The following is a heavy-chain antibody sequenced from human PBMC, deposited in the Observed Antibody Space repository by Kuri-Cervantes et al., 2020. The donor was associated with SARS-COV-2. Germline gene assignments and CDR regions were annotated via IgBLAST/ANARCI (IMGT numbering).Heavy chain of an antibody. CDR1: GFTFSSYS. CDR3: ARGGSSGWYYFDY. CDR2: ISSSSSYI. V-gene: IGHV3-21*01. D-gene: IGHD6-19*01. J-gene: IGHJ4*02. Sequence: GESLKISCAASGFTFSSYSMNWVRQAPGKGLEWVSSISSSSSYIYYADSVKGRFTISRDNAKNSLYLQVNSLRAEDTAVYYCARGGSSGWYYFDYWGQGTLVTVSS.